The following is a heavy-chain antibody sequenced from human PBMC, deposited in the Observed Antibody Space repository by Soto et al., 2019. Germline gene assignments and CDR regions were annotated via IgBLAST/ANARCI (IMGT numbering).Heavy chain of an antibody. V-gene: IGHV1-3*01. CDR3: SRDLGGWPDY. CDR2: INAGNGNT. CDR1: GYTFTSYA. D-gene: IGHD2-15*01. J-gene: IGHJ4*01. Sequence: QVQLVQSGAEVKKPGASVKVSCKASGYTFTSYAMHWVRQAPGQRLEWMGWINAGNGNTKYSHKFQGRVTITRDTSPSTAYMELSSLRSEETAVYYCSRDLGGWPDYWGHGTLATVSS.